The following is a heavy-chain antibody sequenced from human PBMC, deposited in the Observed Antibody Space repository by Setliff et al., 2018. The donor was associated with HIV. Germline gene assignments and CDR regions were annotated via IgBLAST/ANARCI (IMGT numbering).Heavy chain of an antibody. V-gene: IGHV3-9*01. CDR2: ISWNSGSL. CDR3: AKSPSLSYSSGWYYFDY. Sequence: PGGSLTLSCTASGFTFDDYAMHWVRQAPGKGLEWVSGISWNSGSLGYADSVKGRFTISRDNSRDTLYLQMNSLRAEDTAVYYCAKSPSLSYSSGWYYFDYWGQGTLVTVSS. D-gene: IGHD3-22*01. CDR1: GFTFDDYA. J-gene: IGHJ4*02.